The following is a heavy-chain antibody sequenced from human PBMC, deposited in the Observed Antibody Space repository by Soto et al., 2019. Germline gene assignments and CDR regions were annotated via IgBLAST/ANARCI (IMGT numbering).Heavy chain of an antibody. V-gene: IGHV3-23*01. CDR1: GFTFSNYA. D-gene: IGHD3-16*01. CDR3: AKRGEGSDRYNDGMDV. J-gene: IGHJ6*02. CDR2: INNVGYI. Sequence: EMQLLESGGGLVQPGGSLRLSCTASGFTFSNYAMTWVRQAPWKGLNWVSTINNVGYIYDADSVKGRFTISRDDARNTLYLQMNSLRVEDTAVYYCAKRGEGSDRYNDGMDVWGQGTTVIVSS.